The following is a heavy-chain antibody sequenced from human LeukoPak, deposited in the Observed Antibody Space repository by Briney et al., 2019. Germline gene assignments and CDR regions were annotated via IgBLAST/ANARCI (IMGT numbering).Heavy chain of an antibody. CDR3: ARVVMEYQLLWGFDY. J-gene: IGHJ4*02. D-gene: IGHD2-2*01. Sequence: TGGSLRLSCAASGFTFSSYAMSWVRQAPGKGLEWVSAISGSGGSTYYADSVKGRFTISRDNSKNTLYLQMNSLRAEDTAVYYCARVVMEYQLLWGFDYWGQGTLVTVSS. CDR1: GFTFSSYA. CDR2: ISGSGGST. V-gene: IGHV3-23*01.